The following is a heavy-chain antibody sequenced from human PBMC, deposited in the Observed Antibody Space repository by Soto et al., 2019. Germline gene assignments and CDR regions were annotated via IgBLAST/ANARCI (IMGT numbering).Heavy chain of an antibody. CDR2: INSDGSRT. Sequence: EVQLVESGGGLVQPGGSLRLSCAASGFTFSSYWMHWVRQAPGKGLVWVSRINSDGSRTSYADSVKGRFTISRDNAKNTLYLQMNSLRAEDTAVYYCARDSACYDFWSGYWFFDYWGQGTLVTVSS. CDR1: GFTFSSYW. D-gene: IGHD3-3*01. CDR3: ARDSACYDFWSGYWFFDY. V-gene: IGHV3-74*01. J-gene: IGHJ4*02.